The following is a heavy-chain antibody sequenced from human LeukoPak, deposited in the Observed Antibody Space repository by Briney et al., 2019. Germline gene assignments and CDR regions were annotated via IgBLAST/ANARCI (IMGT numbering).Heavy chain of an antibody. J-gene: IGHJ6*03. Sequence: PSETLSLTCAVYGGSFSGYYWTWIRQPPGKGLEWIGSIYHSGSTYYNPSLKSRVTISVDTSKNQFSLKLSSVTAADTAVYYCARDGVDSFSYYMDVWGKGTTVTVSS. D-gene: IGHD5-18*01. V-gene: IGHV4-34*01. CDR3: ARDGVDSFSYYMDV. CDR1: GGSFSGYY. CDR2: IYHSGST.